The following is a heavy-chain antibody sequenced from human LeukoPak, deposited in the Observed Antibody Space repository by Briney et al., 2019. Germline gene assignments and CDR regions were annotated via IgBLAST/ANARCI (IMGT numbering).Heavy chain of an antibody. CDR1: GGSFSGYY. CDR2: IYYSGST. Sequence: TSETLSLTCAVYGGSFSGYYWSWIRQPPGKVLEWIGYIYYSGSTNYNPSLKSRVTISVDTSKNQFSLKLSSVTAADTAVYYCARVPYSWFDPWGQGTLVTVSS. V-gene: IGHV4-59*08. D-gene: IGHD2-21*01. CDR3: ARVPYSWFDP. J-gene: IGHJ5*02.